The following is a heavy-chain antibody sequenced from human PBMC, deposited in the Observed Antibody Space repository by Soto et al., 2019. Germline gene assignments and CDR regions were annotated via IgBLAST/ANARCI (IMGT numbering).Heavy chain of an antibody. J-gene: IGHJ5*02. CDR2: IFSNDEK. Sequence: SGPTLVNPTETLTLTCTVSGFSLSNARMGVSWIRQPPGKALEWLAHIFSNDEKSYSTSLKSRLTISKDTSKSQVVLTMTNMDPVDTATYYCARMTGRSFYDSSGYYGPWGQGTLVTVSS. V-gene: IGHV2-26*01. CDR1: GFSLSNARMG. CDR3: ARMTGRSFYDSSGYYGP. D-gene: IGHD3-22*01.